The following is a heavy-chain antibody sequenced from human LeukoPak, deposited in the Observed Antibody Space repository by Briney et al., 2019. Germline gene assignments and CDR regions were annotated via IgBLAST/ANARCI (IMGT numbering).Heavy chain of an antibody. J-gene: IGHJ4*02. CDR3: APHCSSTSCPDY. Sequence: GGSLRLSCAASGFTFSSYEMNWVRQAPGKGLEWVSYISSSGSTKYYADSVKGRFTISRDNAKNSLYLQMNSLRAEDTAVYYCAPHCSSTSCPDYWGQGTLVTVSS. CDR1: GFTFSSYE. D-gene: IGHD2-2*01. CDR2: ISSSGSTK. V-gene: IGHV3-48*03.